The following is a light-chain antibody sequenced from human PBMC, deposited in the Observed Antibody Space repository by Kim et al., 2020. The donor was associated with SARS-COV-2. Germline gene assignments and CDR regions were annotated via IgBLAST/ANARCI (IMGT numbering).Light chain of an antibody. Sequence: SAVVGDRVTITCRASQGISNYLAWYQQKPGKVPKLLIYAASALQSGVPSRFSGSGSGTDFTLTISSLQPEDVATYYCQKYNSAPTFGQGTKVDIK. V-gene: IGKV1-27*01. CDR1: QGISNY. J-gene: IGKJ1*01. CDR2: AAS. CDR3: QKYNSAPT.